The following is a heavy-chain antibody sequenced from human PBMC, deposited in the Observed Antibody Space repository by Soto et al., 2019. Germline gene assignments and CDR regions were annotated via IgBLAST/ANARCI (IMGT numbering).Heavy chain of an antibody. D-gene: IGHD4-17*01. CDR3: TTGSLTTWTRGEDH. Sequence: EVQLVESGGGLVKPGGSLRLSCAASGFTFRNAWLSWVRQPPGKGLEWVGRIKSKTDGGTTQDAAPVKGRFTISRDDSKNTLYLQRNSLKTEDTAVYYCTTGSLTTWTRGEDHWGQGTLVTVS. J-gene: IGHJ4*02. V-gene: IGHV3-15*01. CDR1: GFTFRNAW. CDR2: IKSKTDGGTT.